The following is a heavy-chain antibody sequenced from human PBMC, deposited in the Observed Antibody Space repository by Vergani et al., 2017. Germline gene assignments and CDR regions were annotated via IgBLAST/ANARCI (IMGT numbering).Heavy chain of an antibody. J-gene: IGHJ4*02. CDR3: AGVEQRDIVATISYYFDY. V-gene: IGHV3-7*01. D-gene: IGHD5-12*01. CDR1: GFTFSSYW. CDR2: IKQGGSEK. Sequence: EVQLVESGGGLVQPGGSLRLSCAASGFTFSSYWMSWVRQAPGKGLEWVANIKQGGSEKYYVDSVKGRFTISRDNAKNSLYLQMNSLRAEDTAVYYCAGVEQRDIVATISYYFDYWGQGTLVTVSS.